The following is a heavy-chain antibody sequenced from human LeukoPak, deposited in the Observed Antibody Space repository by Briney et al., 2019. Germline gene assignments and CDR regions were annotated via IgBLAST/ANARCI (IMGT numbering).Heavy chain of an antibody. J-gene: IGHJ6*03. V-gene: IGHV3-23*01. CDR2: ISDSGGST. CDR3: GRISSAAVGGTMYYYMDV. Sequence: GGSLRLSCAASGFTFNRYLMRWVRQAPGKGLQWVSSISDSGGSTYYADSAKGRFTISRDNSKNTLYLQMNSLRAEDAAIYYCGRISSAAVGGTMYYYMDVWGKGTTVTVSS. D-gene: IGHD1-26*01. CDR1: GFTFNRYL.